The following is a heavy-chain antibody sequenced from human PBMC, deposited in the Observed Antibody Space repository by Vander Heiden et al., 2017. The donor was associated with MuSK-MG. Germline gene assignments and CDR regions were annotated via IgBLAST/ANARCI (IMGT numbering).Heavy chain of an antibody. CDR2: FIGGGGGT. D-gene: IGHD1-26*01. V-gene: IGHV3-23*01. Sequence: EVQLLESGGGLVQPGGSLRLSCETSGFSFSNRAMSWVRQGPGKGLEWVSGFIGGGGGTYYADSGKGRFTISRDNSKNTLYLQMNSVTAEDTAIYYCAKDLTGGDGRWEFDSWCQGTLVTVSS. CDR3: AKDLTGGDGRWEFDS. J-gene: IGHJ4*02. CDR1: GFSFSNRA.